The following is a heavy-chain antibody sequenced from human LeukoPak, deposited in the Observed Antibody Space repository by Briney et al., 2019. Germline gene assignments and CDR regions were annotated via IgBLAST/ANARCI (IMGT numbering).Heavy chain of an antibody. CDR3: ARDYYYGSGSYWDY. CDR2: IIPIFGTA. V-gene: IGHV1-69*13. CDR1: GGTFSSYA. Sequence: SVKVSCKASGGTFSSYAISWVRQAPGQGLEWMGGIIPIFGTANYAQKFQGRVTITADESTSTAYMELSSLRSDDTAVYHCARDYYYGSGSYWDYWGQGTLVTVSS. D-gene: IGHD3-10*01. J-gene: IGHJ4*02.